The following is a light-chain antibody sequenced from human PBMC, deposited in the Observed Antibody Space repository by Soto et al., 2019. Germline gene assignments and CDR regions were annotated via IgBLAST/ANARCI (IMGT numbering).Light chain of an antibody. CDR2: KAS. CDR1: QSVSSW. J-gene: IGKJ1*01. Sequence: DIQMTQSPSTLSSCLGDRVTITCRASQSVSSWLAWYQQKPGKAPKLLIYKASSLESGVPSRFSGSGSGTEFTLTISSLQPDDFATYYCQQYNSYSSTFGQGTKVDI. V-gene: IGKV1-5*03. CDR3: QQYNSYSST.